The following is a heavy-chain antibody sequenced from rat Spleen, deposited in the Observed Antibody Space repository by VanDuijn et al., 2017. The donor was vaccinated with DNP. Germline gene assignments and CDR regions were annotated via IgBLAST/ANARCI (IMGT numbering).Heavy chain of an antibody. Sequence: EVQLVESGGGLVQPGRSLKLSCAASGFTFSDHNMAWVRQAPKKGLDWVASISAGGGGIYYPESVKEKITISRDNVQNTLYLQMSKVGSEDTAIYYCARGGDGYDYWGQGVMVTVSS. D-gene: IGHD1-12*03. CDR1: GFTFSDHN. V-gene: IGHV5-7*01. J-gene: IGHJ2*01. CDR2: ISAGGGGI. CDR3: ARGGDGYDY.